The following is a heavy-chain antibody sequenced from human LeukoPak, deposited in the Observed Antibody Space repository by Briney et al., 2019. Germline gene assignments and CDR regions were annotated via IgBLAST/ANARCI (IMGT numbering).Heavy chain of an antibody. D-gene: IGHD2-21*02. J-gene: IGHJ4*02. V-gene: IGHV4-61*02. CDR2: IYTSGNT. CDR3: ARDRDCGGDCYTFDY. CDR1: GGSISSGTYY. Sequence: SETLSLTCTVSGGSISSGTYYWGWLRQPAGTGLEWIGRIYTSGNTNYNPSLKSRVTISVDTSKNQFSLKLSSVIAADTAVYYCARDRDCGGDCYTFDYWGQGTLVTVSS.